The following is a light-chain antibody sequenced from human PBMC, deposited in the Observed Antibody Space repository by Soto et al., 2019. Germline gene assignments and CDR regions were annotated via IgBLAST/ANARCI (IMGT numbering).Light chain of an antibody. CDR3: TSWTTSTTMK. V-gene: IGLV2-14*01. J-gene: IGLJ2*01. CDR2: DVN. CDR1: SSYVGAYNY. Sequence: QSALTQPASVSGSPGQSITISCTGTSSYVGAYNYVSWYQQHPGKAPKLMIYDVNIRPSGVSNRFSGSKSGNTASLTISGLQAEDEADYYCTSWTTSTTMKFGGGTKLAVL.